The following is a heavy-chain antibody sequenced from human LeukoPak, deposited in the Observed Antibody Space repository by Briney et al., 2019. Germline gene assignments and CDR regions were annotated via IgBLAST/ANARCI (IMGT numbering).Heavy chain of an antibody. CDR1: GYTLTELS. CDR3: ARAGITMIVVPRPFDY. D-gene: IGHD3-22*01. Sequence: ASVKVSCKASGYTLTELSMHWVRQAPGKGLEWMGGFDPEDGETIYAQKFQGRVTMTRDTSTSTVYMELSSLRSEDTAVYYCARAGITMIVVPRPFDYWGQGTLVTVSS. CDR2: FDPEDGET. V-gene: IGHV1-24*01. J-gene: IGHJ4*02.